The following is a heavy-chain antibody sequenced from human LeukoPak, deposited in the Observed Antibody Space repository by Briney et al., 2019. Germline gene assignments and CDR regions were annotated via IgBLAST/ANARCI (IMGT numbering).Heavy chain of an antibody. CDR2: ICYSGST. Sequence: PSETLSLTCTVSGGSISSSSYYWGWIRQPPGKGLEWIGSICYSGSTYYNPSLKSRITISVYSSKNQFSLKLSSVTAADTAVYYCARLRGFMIVVPWGQGTLVTVSS. CDR1: GGSISSSSYY. CDR3: ARLRGFMIVVP. V-gene: IGHV4-39*01. D-gene: IGHD3-22*01. J-gene: IGHJ5*02.